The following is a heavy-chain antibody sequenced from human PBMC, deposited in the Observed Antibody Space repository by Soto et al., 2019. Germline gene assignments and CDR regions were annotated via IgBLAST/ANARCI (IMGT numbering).Heavy chain of an antibody. Sequence: EVQLVESGGGLVQPGGSLRLSCAASEFTFDKYYMPWVRQAPGKGPEWVANIKPDGSEQYYVDSVKGRFTISRDNANNSLYLQMKSLRAEDTAVYFCARGNWNYYYGFDVWGQGTTVTVSS. CDR3: ARGNWNYYYGFDV. D-gene: IGHD1-20*01. V-gene: IGHV3-7*01. CDR2: IKPDGSEQ. J-gene: IGHJ6*02. CDR1: EFTFDKYY.